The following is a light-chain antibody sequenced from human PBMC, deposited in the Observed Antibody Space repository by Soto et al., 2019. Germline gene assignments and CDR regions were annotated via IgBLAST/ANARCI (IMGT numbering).Light chain of an antibody. Sequence: DIQMTQSPSSLSASVGDRVTITCRASQGISNSLAWYQLKPGKVPKLLIFAASTLQSGVPSRFSGSGSGTDFTLTISGLPPEDVATYYCQKYNSAPLTFGPGTKVDI. CDR3: QKYNSAPLT. CDR2: AAS. V-gene: IGKV1-27*01. J-gene: IGKJ3*01. CDR1: QGISNS.